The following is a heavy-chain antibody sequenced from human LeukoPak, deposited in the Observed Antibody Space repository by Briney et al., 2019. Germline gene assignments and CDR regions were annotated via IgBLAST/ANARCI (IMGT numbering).Heavy chain of an antibody. D-gene: IGHD3-22*01. Sequence: SETLSPTCTVSGGSISSYYWSWIRQPPGKGLEWIGYIYYSGSTNYNPSLKSRVTISVDTSKNQFSLKLSSVTAADTAVYYCASLSGYYYGFCFQHWGQGTLVTVSS. CDR1: GGSISSYY. V-gene: IGHV4-59*01. CDR2: IYYSGST. CDR3: ASLSGYYYGFCFQH. J-gene: IGHJ1*01.